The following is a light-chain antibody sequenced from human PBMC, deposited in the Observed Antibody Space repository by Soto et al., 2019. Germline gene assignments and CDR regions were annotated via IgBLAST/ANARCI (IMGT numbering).Light chain of an antibody. CDR1: QSVSSK. V-gene: IGKV3-15*01. Sequence: EIVMTQSPATLSVSPGERAALSCRASQSVSSKLAWYRQRPGQAPRLVIYDTSTRATGVPARFSGSGSGTEFTLTISSLXSEDFGVYYCQQYNDWFSITFGQGTRLEIK. CDR2: DTS. J-gene: IGKJ5*01. CDR3: QQYNDWFSIT.